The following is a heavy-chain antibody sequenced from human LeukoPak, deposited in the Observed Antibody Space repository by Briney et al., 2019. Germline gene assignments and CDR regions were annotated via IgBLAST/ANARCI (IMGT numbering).Heavy chain of an antibody. J-gene: IGHJ4*02. CDR1: GFSFSTYT. CDR3: ARASVIYYFDH. CDR2: ISGSSRYI. D-gene: IGHD3-16*02. Sequence: GGSLRLSCAASGFSFSTYTMNWVRQAPGKGLEWVSSISGSSRYIYYADSVKGRFTISRDNAKNSPYLQMNSLRAEDTAVYYCARASVIYYFDHWGQGTLVTVSS. V-gene: IGHV3-21*01.